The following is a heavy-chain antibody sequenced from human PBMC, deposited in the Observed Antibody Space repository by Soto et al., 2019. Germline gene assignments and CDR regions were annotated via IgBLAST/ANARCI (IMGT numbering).Heavy chain of an antibody. Sequence: SETLSLTCTVSGGSISSGGYYWSWIRQHPGKGLEWIGYIYYSGSTYYNPSLKSRVTISVDTSKNQFSLKLSSVTAADTAVYYCARSKDDFWSGNHYYMDVWGKGTTVTVSS. D-gene: IGHD3-3*01. V-gene: IGHV4-31*03. J-gene: IGHJ6*03. CDR3: ARSKDDFWSGNHYYMDV. CDR1: GGSISSGGYY. CDR2: IYYSGST.